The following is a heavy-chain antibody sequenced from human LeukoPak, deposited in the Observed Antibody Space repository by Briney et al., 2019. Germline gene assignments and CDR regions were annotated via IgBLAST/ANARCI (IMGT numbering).Heavy chain of an antibody. D-gene: IGHD4-17*01. V-gene: IGHV4-31*03. Sequence: SETLSLTCTVSGGSISSGGYYWSWIRQHPGKGLEWIGYIYYSGSTYYNPSLKSRVTISVDTSKNQFSLKLSSVTAADTAVYYCASWGGEMTTGTNWAYWGQGTLVTVSS. CDR1: GGSISSGGYY. CDR3: ASWGGEMTTGTNWAY. CDR2: IYYSGST. J-gene: IGHJ4*02.